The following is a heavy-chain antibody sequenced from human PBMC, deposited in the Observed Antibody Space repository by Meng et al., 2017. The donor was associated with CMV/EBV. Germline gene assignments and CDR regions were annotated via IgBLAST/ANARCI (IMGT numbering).Heavy chain of an antibody. Sequence: GESLKISCAASGFTFSSYAMSWVRQAPGKGLEWVSVIYSGGSSTYYADSVKGRFTISRDNSKNTLYLQMNSLRAEDTAVYYCANYCSSTSCYTRSDYWGQGTLVTVSS. CDR2: IYSGGSST. V-gene: IGHV3-23*03. CDR3: ANYCSSTSCYTRSDY. J-gene: IGHJ4*02. D-gene: IGHD2-2*02. CDR1: GFTFSSYA.